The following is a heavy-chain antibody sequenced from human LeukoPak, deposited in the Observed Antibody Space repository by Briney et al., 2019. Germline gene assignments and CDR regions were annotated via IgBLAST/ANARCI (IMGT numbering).Heavy chain of an antibody. Sequence: GASVKVSCKASGYTFTGYYMHWVRQAPGQGLEWMGIINPSGGSTSYAQKFQGRVTMTRDTSTSTVYMELSSLRSEDTAVYYCARDRTPYYYDSSGYYYGQHDAFDIWGQGTMVTVSS. CDR1: GYTFTGYY. J-gene: IGHJ3*02. D-gene: IGHD3-22*01. V-gene: IGHV1-46*01. CDR3: ARDRTPYYYDSSGYYYGQHDAFDI. CDR2: INPSGGST.